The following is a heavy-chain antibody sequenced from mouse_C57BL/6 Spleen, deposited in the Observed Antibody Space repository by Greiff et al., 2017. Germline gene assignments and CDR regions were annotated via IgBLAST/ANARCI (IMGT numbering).Heavy chain of an antibody. Sequence: EVQLKESGGGLVQPGGSLKLSCAASGFTFSDYYMYWVRQTPEQRLEWVANISNGGGSTYYPDNVKGRFTFSRDNANNTLYLQMSRLKSEDTAKYYCARQGGYYDCDFYYAMDYWGQGTSVTVSS. CDR2: ISNGGGST. D-gene: IGHD2-4*01. J-gene: IGHJ4*01. V-gene: IGHV5-12*01. CDR1: GFTFSDYY. CDR3: ARQGGYYDCDFYYAMDY.